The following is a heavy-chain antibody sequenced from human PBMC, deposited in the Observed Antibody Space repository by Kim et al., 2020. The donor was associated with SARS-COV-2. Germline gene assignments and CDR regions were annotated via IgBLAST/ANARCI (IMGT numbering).Heavy chain of an antibody. Sequence: GGSLRLSCAASGFTFSDYYMSWIRQAPGKGLEWVSYISSSSSYTNYADSVKGRFTISRDNAKNSLYLQMNSLRAEDTAVYYCARVVYDYVWGRYRDYSYYYGMDVWGQGTTVTVSS. CDR3: ARVVYDYVWGRYRDYSYYYGMDV. J-gene: IGHJ6*02. D-gene: IGHD3-16*02. CDR1: GFTFSDYY. V-gene: IGHV3-11*05. CDR2: ISSSSSYT.